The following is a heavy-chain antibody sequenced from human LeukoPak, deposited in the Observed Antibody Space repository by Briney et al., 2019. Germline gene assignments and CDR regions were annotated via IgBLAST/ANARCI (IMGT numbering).Heavy chain of an antibody. CDR1: GASISSYY. V-gene: IGHV4-34*01. CDR2: INHGGST. Sequence: NPSETLSLTCTVSGASISSYYWSWIRQPPGKGLEWIGEINHGGSTNYNPSLKSRVTISIDTSKNQFSLKLSSVTAADTAVYYCARYLDYGGNSRVFQHWGQGTLVTVSS. CDR3: ARYLDYGGNSRVFQH. D-gene: IGHD4-23*01. J-gene: IGHJ1*01.